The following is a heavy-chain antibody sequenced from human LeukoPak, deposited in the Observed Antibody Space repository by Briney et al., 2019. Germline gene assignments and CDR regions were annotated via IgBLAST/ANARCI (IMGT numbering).Heavy chain of an antibody. Sequence: GASMKVSCKTSGYTFTGYYMHWVRQDPGQGLEWMGWINPSSGGTNYAQKFQGRVTMTRDTSISTAYMEMSSLRSEDTAVYYCAREGLNYFDYWGQGTLVTVSS. CDR1: GYTFTGYY. J-gene: IGHJ4*02. V-gene: IGHV1-2*02. CDR3: AREGLNYFDY. CDR2: INPSSGGT.